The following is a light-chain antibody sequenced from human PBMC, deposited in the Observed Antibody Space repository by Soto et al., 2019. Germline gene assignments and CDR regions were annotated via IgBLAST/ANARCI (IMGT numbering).Light chain of an antibody. J-gene: IGKJ4*01. CDR2: DTS. V-gene: IGKV3-20*01. CDR1: KSVGRRY. Sequence: IVLTQSPGTLSLSPGERSTLSCRTSKSVGRRYLAWYQQKPGQAPMLLIYDTSERASDIPDRFSGSGSGTDFTHTISRLVPEDFAVYYCQYQGTFGGGTKVEIK. CDR3: QYQGT.